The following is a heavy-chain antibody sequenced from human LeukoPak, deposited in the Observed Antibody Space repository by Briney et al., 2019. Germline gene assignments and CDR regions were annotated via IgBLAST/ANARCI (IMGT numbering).Heavy chain of an antibody. D-gene: IGHD2-15*01. CDR1: GYTFTGFR. V-gene: IGHV1-2*02. Sequence: ASVKVSCKASGYTFTGFRMHWVRQAPGQGLEWMGWINPNSGGTNYAQKFQGRVTMTRGTSISTVYMELSRLRSDDTAVYYCARDRLRLGYERTNWFDPWGQGTLVTVSS. J-gene: IGHJ5*02. CDR2: INPNSGGT. CDR3: ARDRLRLGYERTNWFDP.